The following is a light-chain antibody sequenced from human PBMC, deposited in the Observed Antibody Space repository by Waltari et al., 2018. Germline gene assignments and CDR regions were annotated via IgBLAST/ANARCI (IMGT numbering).Light chain of an antibody. V-gene: IGKV1-39*01. J-gene: IGKJ3*01. CDR2: ATS. Sequence: EIQMTQSPSSLSASVVDRVTITCRASQSISSYLNWYQQKPGKAPKLLIYATSNLQSGVPSRFSGSGSGTDFTLTISSLQPEDFATYYCQQSNSTPLFTFGPGTKVDI. CDR3: QQSNSTPLFT. CDR1: QSISSY.